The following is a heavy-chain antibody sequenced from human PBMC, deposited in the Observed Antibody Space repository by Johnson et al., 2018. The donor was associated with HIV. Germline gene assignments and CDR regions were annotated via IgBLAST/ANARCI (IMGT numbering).Heavy chain of an antibody. D-gene: IGHD6-13*01. CDR2: ISYDGTDK. J-gene: IGHJ3*02. CDR1: GFTFSSYA. CDR3: AKDQWSSSWTNDAFDI. V-gene: IGHV3-30*04. Sequence: QVQLVESGGGVVQAGRSLRLSCAASGFTFSSYAMHWVRQAPGKGLEWVAVISYDGTDKYYADSVEGRFTISRDNPWNTLYLQMNSLRAEDTAVYYCAKDQWSSSWTNDAFDIWGQGTMVTVSS.